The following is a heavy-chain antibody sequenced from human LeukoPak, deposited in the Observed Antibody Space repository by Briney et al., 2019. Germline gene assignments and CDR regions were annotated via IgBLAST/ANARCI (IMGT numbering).Heavy chain of an antibody. CDR2: ISSSSSYK. D-gene: IGHD6-13*01. J-gene: IGHJ4*02. CDR1: GFSFSLYS. Sequence: PGGSLRLSCAASGFSFSLYSMTWVRQAPGKGLEWVSSISSSSSYKFYADSVKGRFTISRDNAKNSLYLQMNSLRAEDTAVYYCARETRQQVDYFDYWGREPWSPSPQ. CDR3: ARETRQQVDYFDY. V-gene: IGHV3-21*01.